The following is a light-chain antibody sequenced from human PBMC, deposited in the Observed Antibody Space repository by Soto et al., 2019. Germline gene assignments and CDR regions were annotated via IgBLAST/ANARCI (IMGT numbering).Light chain of an antibody. Sequence: IVLPQSPGTLSLSPGDRATLSCRASQSVSSSYLAWYQQKPGQAPRLLIYGASSRPTGIPDRFRGSGSGTELTLTISRPGPEDSAVYYGQQYGSSPRTFGQGTKVEIK. CDR3: QQYGSSPRT. J-gene: IGKJ1*01. V-gene: IGKV3-20*01. CDR1: QSVSSSY. CDR2: GAS.